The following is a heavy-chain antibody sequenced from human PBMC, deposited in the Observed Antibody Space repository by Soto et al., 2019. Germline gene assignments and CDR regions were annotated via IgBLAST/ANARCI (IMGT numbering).Heavy chain of an antibody. CDR1: GGSISSSSYY. Sequence: SETLSLTCTVSGGSISSSSYYWGWIRQPPGKGLEWIGSIYYSGSTYYNPSLKSRVTISVDTSKNQFSLKLSSVTAADTAVYYCAGLVVVVVAASNWFDPWGQGTLVTVSS. J-gene: IGHJ5*02. CDR2: IYYSGST. D-gene: IGHD2-15*01. V-gene: IGHV4-39*01. CDR3: AGLVVVVVAASNWFDP.